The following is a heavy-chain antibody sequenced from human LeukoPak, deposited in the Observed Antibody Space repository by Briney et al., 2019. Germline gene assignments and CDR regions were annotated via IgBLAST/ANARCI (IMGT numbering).Heavy chain of an antibody. J-gene: IGHJ4*02. CDR1: GYTFTSYA. D-gene: IGHD3-10*01. CDR3: AKVPPTTMVRGVNPQNHDY. V-gene: IGHV1-3*03. Sequence: ASVKVSCKASGYTFTSYAMHWVRQAPGQRLEWMGWINAGNGNTKYSQEFQGRVTITRDTSASTAYMELSSLRSEDMAVYYCAKVPPTTMVRGVNPQNHDYWGQGTLVTASS. CDR2: INAGNGNT.